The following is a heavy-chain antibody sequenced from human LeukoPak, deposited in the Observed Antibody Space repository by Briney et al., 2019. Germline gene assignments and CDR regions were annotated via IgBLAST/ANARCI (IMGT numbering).Heavy chain of an antibody. CDR1: GGSISSYY. D-gene: IGHD3-10*01. Sequence: SETLSLTCTVSGGSISSYYWSWIRQPPGKGLEWIGYIYYSGSTNYNPSLKSRVTISVDTSKNQFSLKLSSVTAADTAVYYCAREGYYGSGSYYIWGQGTLVTVSS. J-gene: IGHJ4*02. CDR3: AREGYYGSGSYYI. V-gene: IGHV4-59*01. CDR2: IYYSGST.